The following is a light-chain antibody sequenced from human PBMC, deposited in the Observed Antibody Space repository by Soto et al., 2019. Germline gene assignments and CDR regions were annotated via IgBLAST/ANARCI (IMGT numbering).Light chain of an antibody. CDR3: QQYGSAPSWT. J-gene: IGKJ2*01. Sequence: EIVLTQSPGTVSLSPGERATLSCRASQSVSSSYLGWYQQKPGQAPRLLIYGASSRATGIPDRFSGSGSGTDFTLTISRLEPEDFAVYYCQQYGSAPSWTFGQGTKLEIK. V-gene: IGKV3-20*01. CDR1: QSVSSSY. CDR2: GAS.